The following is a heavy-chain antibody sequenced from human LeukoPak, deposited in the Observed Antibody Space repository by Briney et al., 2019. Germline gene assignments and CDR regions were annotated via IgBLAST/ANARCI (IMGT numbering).Heavy chain of an antibody. J-gene: IGHJ4*02. Sequence: GGSLRLSCAASGFTFSSYAMSWVRQAPGKGLEWVSAISGSGGSTYYADSVKGRFTISRDNSKNTLYLQMNSLRAEDTAVYYCAKDGDIVLMVYAPTHFDYWGQGTLVTVSS. D-gene: IGHD2-8*01. CDR3: AKDGDIVLMVYAPTHFDY. CDR2: ISGSGGST. V-gene: IGHV3-23*01. CDR1: GFTFSSYA.